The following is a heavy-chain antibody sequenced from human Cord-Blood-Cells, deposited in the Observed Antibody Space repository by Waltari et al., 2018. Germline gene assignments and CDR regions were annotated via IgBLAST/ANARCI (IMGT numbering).Heavy chain of an antibody. CDR1: GFTFSSYA. CDR2: ISYDGSNK. J-gene: IGHJ4*02. V-gene: IGHV3-30*04. CDR3: ARVAEGPGLSSSWYYFDY. Sequence: QVQLVESGGGMVQPGRSLRLSCAASGFTFSSYAMHWVRQAPGKGMEWVAVISYDGSNKYYADSVKGRFTISRDNSKNTLYLQMNSLRAEDTAVYYCARVAEGPGLSSSWYYFDYWGQGTLVTVSS. D-gene: IGHD6-13*01.